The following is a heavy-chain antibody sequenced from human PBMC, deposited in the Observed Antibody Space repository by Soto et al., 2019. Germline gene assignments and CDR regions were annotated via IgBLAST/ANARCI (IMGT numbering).Heavy chain of an antibody. Sequence: PGESLKISCKGSGYSFTSYWIGWVRQMPGKGLEWMGIIYPGDSDTRYSPSFQGQVTISADKSTSTAYLQWSSLKASDTAMYYCALSYSGYDYYLDYWGQGNLVTGSS. CDR3: ALSYSGYDYYLDY. D-gene: IGHD5-12*01. V-gene: IGHV5-51*01. CDR1: GYSFTSYW. J-gene: IGHJ4*02. CDR2: IYPGDSDT.